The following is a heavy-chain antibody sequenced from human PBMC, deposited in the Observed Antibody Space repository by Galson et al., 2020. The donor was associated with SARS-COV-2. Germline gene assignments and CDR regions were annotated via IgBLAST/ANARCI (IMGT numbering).Heavy chain of an antibody. V-gene: IGHV4-30-2*01. CDR2: ISPSGGT. CDR1: GTSISSGSYS. Sequence: SETLSLTCAVSGTSISSGSYSWNWIRQPPGKGLDWIGYISPSGGTYSNPSLKSRVTISGDRSKNQFSLRLSSVTAAYTAVYYCATLPYGEYAPEAFDIWGPGTRVTVAS. J-gene: IGHJ3*02. D-gene: IGHD4-17*01. CDR3: ATLPYGEYAPEAFDI.